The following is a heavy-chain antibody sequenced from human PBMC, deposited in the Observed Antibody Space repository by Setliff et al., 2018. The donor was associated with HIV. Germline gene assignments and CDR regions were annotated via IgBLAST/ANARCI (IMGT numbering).Heavy chain of an antibody. CDR3: AKALRYFDWLPHYGMDV. Sequence: GGSLRLSCAASGFTFSSHGMHWVRQAPGKGLEWVALIWYDGTNTNYADSVKDRFSISGDNSKNTLYLQMNSLRAEDTAVYYCAKALRYFDWLPHYGMDVWGQGTTVTVSS. V-gene: IGHV3-33*06. CDR2: IWYDGTNT. J-gene: IGHJ6*02. D-gene: IGHD3-9*01. CDR1: GFTFSSHG.